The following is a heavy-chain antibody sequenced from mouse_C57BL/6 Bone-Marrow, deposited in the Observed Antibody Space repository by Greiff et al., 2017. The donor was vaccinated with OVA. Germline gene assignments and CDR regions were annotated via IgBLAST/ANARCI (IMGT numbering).Heavy chain of an antibody. CDR2: IYPRSGNT. CDR3: ARWGRFAY. CDR1: GYTFTSYG. J-gene: IGHJ3*01. Sequence: VQRVESGAELARPGASVKLSCKASGYTFTSYGISWVKQRTGQGLEWIGEIYPRSGNTYYNEKFKGKATLTADKSSSTAYMELRSLTSEDSAVYFCARWGRFAYWGQGTLVTVSA. V-gene: IGHV1-81*01.